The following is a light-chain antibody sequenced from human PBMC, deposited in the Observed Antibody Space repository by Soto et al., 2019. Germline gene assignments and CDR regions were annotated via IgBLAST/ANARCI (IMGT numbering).Light chain of an antibody. CDR1: SSDVGGYDY. J-gene: IGLJ1*01. CDR2: DVS. Sequence: QSALTQPASVSGSPVQSITISCTGTSSDVGGYDYVSWYQQHPDKAPKLMIYDVSNRPSGVSDRFSGSKSGNTASLTISGLQAEDEGDYYCSSFTRINTYVFGTGTKVTVL. V-gene: IGLV2-14*03. CDR3: SSFTRINTYV.